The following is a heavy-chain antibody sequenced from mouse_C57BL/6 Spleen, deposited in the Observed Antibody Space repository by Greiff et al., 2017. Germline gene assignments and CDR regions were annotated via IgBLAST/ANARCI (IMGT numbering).Heavy chain of an antibody. Sequence: EVQLVESGPVLVKPGASVKMSCKASGYTFTDYYMNWVKQSHGKSLEWIGVINPYNGGTSYNQKFKGKATLTVDKSSSTAYMELNSLTSEDSAVYYCAKAGTGRYYFDYWGQGTTLTVSS. D-gene: IGHD4-1*01. CDR3: AKAGTGRYYFDY. V-gene: IGHV1-19*01. J-gene: IGHJ2*01. CDR1: GYTFTDYY. CDR2: INPYNGGT.